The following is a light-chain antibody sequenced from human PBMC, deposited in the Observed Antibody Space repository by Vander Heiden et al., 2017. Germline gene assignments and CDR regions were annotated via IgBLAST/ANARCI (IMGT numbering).Light chain of an antibody. CDR3: QQYDNAPLT. CDR2: DAS. CDR1: HGITTY. V-gene: IGKV1-33*01. Sequence: DIQLTQAPSSLSASVRARVTINSQASHGITTYLNWFQQKPGKAPKSLIYDASNLKTGVPSRFSGSGSGTHFTLTISSLQPEDSATYYCQQYDNAPLTFGGGTKVEIK. J-gene: IGKJ4*01.